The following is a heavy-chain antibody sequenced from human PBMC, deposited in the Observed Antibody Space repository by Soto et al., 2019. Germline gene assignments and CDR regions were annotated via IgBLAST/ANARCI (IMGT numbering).Heavy chain of an antibody. Sequence: SGTLSLTCAVYGGSFSCYYWSWIRQPPGKGLGWIGEINHSGSTNYNPSLKSRVTISVDTSKNQFSLKLSSVTAADTAVYYCARVRITMVRGVIITAKYFQHWGQGTLVTVSS. J-gene: IGHJ1*01. CDR2: INHSGST. CDR1: GGSFSCYY. CDR3: ARVRITMVRGVIITAKYFQH. D-gene: IGHD3-10*01. V-gene: IGHV4-34*01.